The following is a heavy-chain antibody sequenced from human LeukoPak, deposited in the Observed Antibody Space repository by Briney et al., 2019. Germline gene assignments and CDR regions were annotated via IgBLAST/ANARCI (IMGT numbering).Heavy chain of an antibody. CDR1: GYTVTGYY. D-gene: IGHD4-17*01. Sequence: GASVKVSCKASGYTVTGYYMHWVRQAPGQGLEWMGWINPNSGGTNYEQKFQGRVTMTRDTSISTAYMELSRLRSDDTAVYYCRTDRYGDYGDYIDYWGQGTLVTVSS. CDR3: RTDRYGDYGDYIDY. CDR2: INPNSGGT. J-gene: IGHJ4*02. V-gene: IGHV1-2*02.